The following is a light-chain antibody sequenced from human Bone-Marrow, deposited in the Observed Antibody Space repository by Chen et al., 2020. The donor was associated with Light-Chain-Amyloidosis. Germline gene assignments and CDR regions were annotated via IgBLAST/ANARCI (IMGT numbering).Light chain of an antibody. CDR2: EVT. CDR3: SSYTITNTLV. V-gene: IGLV2-14*01. CDR1: SSDVGGDNH. Sequence: QSALTQPASVSGSPGQSITISGTGTSSDVGGDNHVSCFQQHPDKAPKLMIYEVTNRPSWVPDRFSGSKSDNTASLTISGLQTEDEADYFCSSYTITNTLVFGSGTRVTVL. J-gene: IGLJ1*01.